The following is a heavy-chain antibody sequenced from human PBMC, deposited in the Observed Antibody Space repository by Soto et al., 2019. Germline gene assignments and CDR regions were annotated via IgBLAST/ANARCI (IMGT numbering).Heavy chain of an antibody. V-gene: IGHV1-69*13. Sequence: SVKVSCKASGGTFSSYAISWVRQAPGQGLEWMGGIIPIFGTANYAQKFQGRVTITADESTSTAYMELSSLRSEDTAVYYCARSMTTVTTYYYYGMDVWGQGTTATVSS. CDR1: GGTFSSYA. CDR3: ARSMTTVTTYYYYGMDV. J-gene: IGHJ6*02. CDR2: IIPIFGTA. D-gene: IGHD4-17*01.